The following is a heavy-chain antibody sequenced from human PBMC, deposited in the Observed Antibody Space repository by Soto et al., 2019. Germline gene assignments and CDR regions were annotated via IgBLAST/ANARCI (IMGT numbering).Heavy chain of an antibody. CDR1: GGSFSGYC. V-gene: IGHV4-34*01. D-gene: IGHD2-15*01. Sequence: SETLSLICAVYGGSFSGYCWSWIRQPPGKGLEWIGEINHSGSTNYNPSLKSRVTISVDTSKNQFSLKLSSVTAADTAVYYCARGYGGLLLRSLGYYYGMDVWGQGTTVTVSS. CDR2: INHSGST. J-gene: IGHJ6*02. CDR3: ARGYGGLLLRSLGYYYGMDV.